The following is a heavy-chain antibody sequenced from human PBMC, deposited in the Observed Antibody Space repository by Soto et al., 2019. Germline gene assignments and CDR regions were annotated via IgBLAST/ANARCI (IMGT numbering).Heavy chain of an antibody. J-gene: IGHJ4*02. V-gene: IGHV1-69*13. CDR3: ARVQDYYDSSGPLDY. CDR1: GGTFSSYA. D-gene: IGHD3-22*01. CDR2: IIPIFGTA. Sequence: SVKVSCKASGGTFSSYAISRVRQAPGQGLEWMGGIIPIFGTANYAQKFQGRVTITADESTSTAYMELSSLRSEDTAVYYCARVQDYYDSSGPLDYWGQGTLVTVSS.